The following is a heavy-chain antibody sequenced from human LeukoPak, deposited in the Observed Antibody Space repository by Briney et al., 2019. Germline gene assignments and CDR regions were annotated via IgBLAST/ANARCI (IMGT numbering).Heavy chain of an antibody. CDR1: GGSISSYY. V-gene: IGHV4-59*08. D-gene: IGHD3-22*01. CDR2: IYYSGST. CDR3: ARGEYSYDSSGYRYYSYYYMDV. Sequence: SETLSLTCTVSGGSISSYYWSWIRQPPGKGLEWIGYIYYSGSTNYKSSLKSRVTISVDTSKNQFSLKLSSVTAADTAVFYCARGEYSYDSSGYRYYSYYYMDVWGKGITVTISS. J-gene: IGHJ6*03.